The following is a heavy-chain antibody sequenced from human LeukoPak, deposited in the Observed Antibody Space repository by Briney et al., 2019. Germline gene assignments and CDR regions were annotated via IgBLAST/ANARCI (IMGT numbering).Heavy chain of an antibody. CDR3: AKEGYNSDGYFED. CDR1: GFTFDDYA. D-gene: IGHD5-24*01. V-gene: IGHV3-9*01. J-gene: IGHJ4*02. CDR2: ISRNSDSI. Sequence: PGRSLRLSCAASGFTFDDYAMHWVRQVPGKGLEWVSGISRNSDSIGYADSVKGRFTMSRDDVKNSLYLQMNSLRAEDTALYYCAKEGYNSDGYFEDWGQGALVTVSS.